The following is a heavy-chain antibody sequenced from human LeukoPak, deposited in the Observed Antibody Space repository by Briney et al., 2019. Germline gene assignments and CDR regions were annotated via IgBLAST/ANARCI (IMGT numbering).Heavy chain of an antibody. Sequence: QTGGSLRLSCAVSGLTVTNFAMAWLRQAPGKRVEGVAAIAGEADATTYPDRVRGRFTRSRDISKNTLYLQLNILTVEDTSVYYCAHPTGDGWFYFPYWGQGTPVTVSS. CDR3: AHPTGDGWFYFPY. D-gene: IGHD7-27*01. V-gene: IGHV3-23*01. CDR1: GLTVTNFA. CDR2: IAGEADAT. J-gene: IGHJ4*02.